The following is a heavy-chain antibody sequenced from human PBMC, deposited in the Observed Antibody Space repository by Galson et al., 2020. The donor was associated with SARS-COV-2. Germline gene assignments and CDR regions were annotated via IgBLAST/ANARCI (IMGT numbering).Heavy chain of an antibody. Sequence: SGPTLVKPTQTLPLTCTFSGFSLSTSGMCVSWIRQPPGKALEWLALIDWDDDKYYSTSLKTRLPISKDTSKNQVVLTMTNMDPVDTATYYCARTTLYDILTGYYNYYGMDVWGQGTTVTVSS. V-gene: IGHV2-70*01. CDR2: IDWDDDK. D-gene: IGHD3-9*01. CDR1: GFSLSTSGMC. CDR3: ARTTLYDILTGYYNYYGMDV. J-gene: IGHJ6*02.